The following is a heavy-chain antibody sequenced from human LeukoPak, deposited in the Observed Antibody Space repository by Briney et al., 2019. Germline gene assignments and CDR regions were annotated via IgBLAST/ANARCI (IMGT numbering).Heavy chain of an antibody. CDR1: GFTLSSHA. CDR3: AKAPESTSRGAFCCPFDY. J-gene: IGHJ4*02. CDR2: ISDTGNT. Sequence: GGSLRLSCAASGFTLSSHAMSWVRQAPGKGLEWVSAISDTGNTYHADSVKGRFTISRDSSKNTLFLQMNRLRPEDAAVYYCAKAPESTSRGAFCCPFDYWGLGTLVTVSS. V-gene: IGHV3-23*01. D-gene: IGHD3-3*02.